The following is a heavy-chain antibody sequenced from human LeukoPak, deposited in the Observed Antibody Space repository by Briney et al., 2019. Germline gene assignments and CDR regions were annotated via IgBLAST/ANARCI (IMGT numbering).Heavy chain of an antibody. Sequence: PSETLSLTCTVSGGSISSSSYYWGWIRQPPGKGLEWIGSIYYSGSTYYNPSLKSRVTISVDTSKNQFSLKLSSVTAADAAVYYCARPRSGSYRDSFDYWGQGTLVTVSS. CDR3: ARPRSGSYRDSFDY. CDR1: GGSISSSSYY. CDR2: IYYSGST. D-gene: IGHD3-10*01. V-gene: IGHV4-39*01. J-gene: IGHJ4*02.